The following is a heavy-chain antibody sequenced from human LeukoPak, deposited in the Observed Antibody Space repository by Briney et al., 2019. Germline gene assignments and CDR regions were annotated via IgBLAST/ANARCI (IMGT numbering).Heavy chain of an antibody. Sequence: ETSETLSLTCTVSGGSISSSSYYWAWIRPPPGKGLEWIGSIYYRGSTYYNPSLKSRVTISVDTSKNQFSLKLSSVTAADTAVYYCARHQGITMIVVVIATYFDYWGQGTLVTVSS. CDR3: ARHQGITMIVVVIATYFDY. V-gene: IGHV4-39*01. D-gene: IGHD3-22*01. J-gene: IGHJ4*02. CDR2: IYYRGST. CDR1: GGSISSSSYY.